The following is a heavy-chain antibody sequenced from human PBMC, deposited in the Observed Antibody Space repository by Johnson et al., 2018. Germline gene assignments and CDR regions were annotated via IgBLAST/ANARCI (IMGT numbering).Heavy chain of an antibody. Sequence: VQLVQSGGGVVQPGRSQRLSCAASGFTFDDYAMHWVRQAPGKGLEWVSGISWNSDNIAYADSVKGRFTIPRDNAKNSLYLQMNSLRAEDTAVYYCARDRVTIFGVAPTPNYMDVWGKGTTVTVSS. D-gene: IGHD3-3*01. J-gene: IGHJ6*03. V-gene: IGHV3-9*01. CDR3: ARDRVTIFGVAPTPNYMDV. CDR2: ISWNSDNI. CDR1: GFTFDDYA.